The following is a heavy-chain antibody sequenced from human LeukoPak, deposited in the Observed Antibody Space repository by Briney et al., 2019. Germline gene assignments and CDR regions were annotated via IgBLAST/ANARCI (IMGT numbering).Heavy chain of an antibody. V-gene: IGHV4-4*07. Sequence: SETLSLTCTVSGGSISRYYWSWIRQPAGKGLQWIGRIYGSGSTTYNPSLKSRLTMSVDTSKNQFSLKLSSMTAADTAVYYCARESYYDSSGYSHDAFDIWGQGTMVTVSS. CDR3: ARESYYDSSGYSHDAFDI. J-gene: IGHJ3*02. CDR2: IYGSGST. CDR1: GGSISRYY. D-gene: IGHD3-22*01.